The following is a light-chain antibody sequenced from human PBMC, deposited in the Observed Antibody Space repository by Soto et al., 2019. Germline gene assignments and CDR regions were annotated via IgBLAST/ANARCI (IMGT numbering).Light chain of an antibody. J-gene: IGKJ1*01. Sequence: EIVMTQSPATLSVSPGERGTLSCRASQNIRSNVAWYQQRPGQAPRLLIYGASTRATTFPARFSGSGSGTDFTLSISRLEPEDFAVYYCQQFGRYRTFGQGTKV. V-gene: IGKV3-15*01. CDR2: GAS. CDR1: QNIRSN. CDR3: QQFGRYRT.